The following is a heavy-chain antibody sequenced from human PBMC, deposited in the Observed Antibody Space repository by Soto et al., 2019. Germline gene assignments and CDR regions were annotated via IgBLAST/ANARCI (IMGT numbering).Heavy chain of an antibody. CDR3: ARDKLRGENWFDP. D-gene: IGHD2-15*01. CDR1: GGTFSSYA. Sequence: KVSCKASGGTFSSYAISWVRQAPGQGLEWMGGIIPIFGTANYAQKFQGRVTITAEESTSTAYMELSSLRSEDTAVYYCARDKLRGENWFDPWGQGTMVTVSS. J-gene: IGHJ5*02. V-gene: IGHV1-69*01. CDR2: IIPIFGTA.